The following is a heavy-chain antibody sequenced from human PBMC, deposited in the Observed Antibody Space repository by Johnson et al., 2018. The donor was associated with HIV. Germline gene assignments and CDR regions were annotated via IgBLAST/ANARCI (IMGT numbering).Heavy chain of an antibody. CDR1: GFTFSSYA. Sequence: QVQLVESGGGWVKPGGSLSLSCAASGFTFSSYAMHWVRQAPGKGLEWVAVISYDGSNKFYVDSVKGRFTISRDNAKNSLSLQMNSLRAEDTAVYYCGREYKLSSGTYSSAFDIWGQGTMVIVSS. V-gene: IGHV3-30*04. CDR3: GREYKLSSGTYSSAFDI. J-gene: IGHJ3*02. D-gene: IGHD1-26*01. CDR2: ISYDGSNK.